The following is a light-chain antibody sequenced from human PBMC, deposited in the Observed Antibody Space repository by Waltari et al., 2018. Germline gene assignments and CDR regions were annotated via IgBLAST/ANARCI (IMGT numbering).Light chain of an antibody. CDR3: QQLGSSPWT. CDR1: QSVTSNY. Sequence: EIVLTQSPGTLYLSPGERATLSCRASQSVTSNYLAWYQQKPGQAPRLLVYRASSRFTGIPDRFSGSGSGTEFSLTISRVEPEDFAVYYCQQLGSSPWTFGQGTRIEIK. J-gene: IGKJ1*01. V-gene: IGKV3-20*01. CDR2: RAS.